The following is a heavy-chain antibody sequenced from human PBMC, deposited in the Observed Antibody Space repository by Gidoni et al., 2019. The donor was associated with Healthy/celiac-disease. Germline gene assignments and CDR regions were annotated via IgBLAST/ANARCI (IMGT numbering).Heavy chain of an antibody. CDR3: AKAGIAAAGTLVKTFDY. V-gene: IGHV3-23*01. Sequence: EVQLLESGGGLVQPGGSLRLSCASPGFTFSRHSMSWVRQAPGKGLEWVSAISGSGGSTYYADSVKGRFTISRDNSKNTLYLQMNSLRAEDTAVYYCAKAGIAAAGTLVKTFDYWGQGTLVTVSS. CDR2: ISGSGGST. D-gene: IGHD6-13*01. J-gene: IGHJ4*02. CDR1: GFTFSRHS.